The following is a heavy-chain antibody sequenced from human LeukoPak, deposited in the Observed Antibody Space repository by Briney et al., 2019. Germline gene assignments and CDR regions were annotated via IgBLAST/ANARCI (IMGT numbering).Heavy chain of an antibody. J-gene: IGHJ4*02. D-gene: IGHD5-24*01. V-gene: IGHV1-3*01. CDR3: ARDLCRMACYYFDY. CDR2: INAGNGNT. Sequence: EASMKVSCKASGYTFTSYAMHWVRQAPGQRLEWMGWINAGNGNTKYSQKFQGRVTITRDTSASTAYMELSSLRSEDTAVYYCARDLCRMACYYFDYWGQGTLVTVSS. CDR1: GYTFTSYA.